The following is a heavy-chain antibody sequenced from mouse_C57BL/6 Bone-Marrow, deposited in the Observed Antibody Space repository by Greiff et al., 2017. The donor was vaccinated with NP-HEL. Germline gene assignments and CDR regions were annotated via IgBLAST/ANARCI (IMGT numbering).Heavy chain of an antibody. D-gene: IGHD2-4*01. CDR2: IRNKANGYTT. CDR1: GFTFTDYY. J-gene: IGHJ4*01. V-gene: IGHV7-3*01. Sequence: EVKLVESGGGLVQPGGSLSLSCAASGFTFTDYYMSWVRQPPGKALEWLVFIRNKANGYTTEYSAYVKGRFTISRDNSQSILYLQMNALRAEDSATYYCASSIYYDHADDPCYAMDYWCQGTAVTVTS. CDR3: ASSIYYDHADDPCYAMDY.